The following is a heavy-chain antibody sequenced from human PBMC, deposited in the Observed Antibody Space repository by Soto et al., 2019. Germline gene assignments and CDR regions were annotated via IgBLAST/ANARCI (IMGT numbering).Heavy chain of an antibody. CDR2: IIPILGIA. D-gene: IGHD2-15*01. V-gene: IGHV1-69*08. Sequence: QVQLVQSGAEVKKPGSSVKVSCKASGGTFSSYTISWVRQAPGQGLEWMGRIIPILGIANYAQKFQGRVTITADKSTSTAYMELSSLRSEDTAVYYCARDLPNYCSGGSCYYDYYYGMDVWGQGTTVTVSS. J-gene: IGHJ6*02. CDR3: ARDLPNYCSGGSCYYDYYYGMDV. CDR1: GGTFSSYT.